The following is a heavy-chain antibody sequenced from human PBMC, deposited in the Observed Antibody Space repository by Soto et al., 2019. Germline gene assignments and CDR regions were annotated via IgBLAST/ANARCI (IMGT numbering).Heavy chain of an antibody. CDR2: ISGTGRVT. CDR3: AKDVHYDIVTGIEYFDH. J-gene: IGHJ1*01. V-gene: IGHV3-23*01. D-gene: IGHD3-9*01. CDR1: GFTFSSYA. Sequence: EVQLLESGGGLVQPGGSLKISCAVSGFTFSSYAMSWVRQAPGKGLEWVSGISGTGRVTNYAESVKGRFTISRDNPKNTLSLELKSLRAEDTAVYSCAKDVHYDIVTGIEYFDHWGQGTLVTVSS.